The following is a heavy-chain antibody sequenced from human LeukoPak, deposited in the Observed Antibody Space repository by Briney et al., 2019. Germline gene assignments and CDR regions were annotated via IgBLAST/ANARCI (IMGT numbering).Heavy chain of an antibody. CDR3: ARDVAGYCSSTSCYYYYGMDV. Sequence: GGSLRLSCAASGFTFSDYYMSWIRLAPGKGLEWVSYISSSSYTNYADSVKGRFTISRDNAKNSLYLQMNSLRAEDTAVYYCARDVAGYCSSTSCYYYYGMDVWGKGTTVTVSS. CDR1: GFTFSDYY. J-gene: IGHJ6*04. V-gene: IGHV3-11*06. D-gene: IGHD2-2*01. CDR2: ISSSSYT.